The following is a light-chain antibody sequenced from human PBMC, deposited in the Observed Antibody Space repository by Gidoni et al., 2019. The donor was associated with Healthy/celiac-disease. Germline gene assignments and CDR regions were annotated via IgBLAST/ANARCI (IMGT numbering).Light chain of an antibody. CDR2: AAS. J-gene: IGKJ4*01. CDR3: QQYYSYPLT. V-gene: IGKV1-8*01. Sequence: AIRMTQAPSSFSASTGDRVTITCRASQGISSYLAWYLQKPGTAPKLLIYAASTLQSGVPSRFSGSGSGTDFTLTISCLQSEDFATYYCQQYYSYPLTFGGGTKVEIK. CDR1: QGISSY.